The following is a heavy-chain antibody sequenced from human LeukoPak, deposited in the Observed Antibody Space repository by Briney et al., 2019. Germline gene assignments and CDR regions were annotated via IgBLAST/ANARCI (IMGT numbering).Heavy chain of an antibody. Sequence: MSSETLSLTCTVSGGSISSSSYYWGWIRQPPGKGLEWIGSIYYSGSTYYNPSLKSRVTISVDTSKKQFSLKLNSVTAADTAVYYCATHKEGSSGWPDYWGQGTLVTVSS. J-gene: IGHJ4*02. CDR3: ATHKEGSSGWPDY. V-gene: IGHV4-39*07. CDR1: GGSISSSSYY. D-gene: IGHD6-19*01. CDR2: IYYSGST.